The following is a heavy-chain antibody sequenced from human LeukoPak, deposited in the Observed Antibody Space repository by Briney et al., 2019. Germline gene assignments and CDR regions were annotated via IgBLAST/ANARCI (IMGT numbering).Heavy chain of an antibody. CDR2: ISAYNSNT. V-gene: IGHV1-18*01. J-gene: IGHJ4*02. Sequence: ASVKVSCKASGGTFSSYAISWVRQAPGQGLEWMGWISAYNSNTNYAQKLQGRVTMTTDTSTSTAYMELRSLRSDDTAVYYCATAYYDFWSGYYSMDYWGQGTLVTVSS. D-gene: IGHD3-3*01. CDR1: GGTFSSYA. CDR3: ATAYYDFWSGYYSMDY.